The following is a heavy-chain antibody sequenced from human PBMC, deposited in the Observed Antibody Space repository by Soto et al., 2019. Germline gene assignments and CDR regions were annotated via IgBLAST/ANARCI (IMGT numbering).Heavy chain of an antibody. J-gene: IGHJ4*02. Sequence: ASVKVSCKASGYTFTGYYMHWVRQAPGQGLEWMGWINPNSGGTNYAQKFQGRVTMTRETSISTAYMELSRLRSDDTAVYYCARDLRYYYDSSGPFDYWGQGTLVTVSS. CDR2: INPNSGGT. V-gene: IGHV1-2*02. D-gene: IGHD3-22*01. CDR1: GYTFTGYY. CDR3: ARDLRYYYDSSGPFDY.